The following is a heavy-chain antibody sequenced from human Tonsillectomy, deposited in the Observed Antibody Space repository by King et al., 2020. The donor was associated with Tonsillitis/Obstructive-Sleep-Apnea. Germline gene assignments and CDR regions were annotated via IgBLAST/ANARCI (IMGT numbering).Heavy chain of an antibody. CDR1: GGSFSGYY. J-gene: IGHJ4*02. CDR2: INHSGST. D-gene: IGHD3-3*01. CDR3: ARQGSGYPFDF. V-gene: IGHV4-34*01. Sequence: VQLQQWGAGLLKPSETLSLTCAVYGGSFSGYYWSWIRQPTGKGLEWIGEINHSGSTNYNPSLKSRVTISVDTSKNQFSLELSSVTAADTAVYYCARQGSGYPFDFWGQGTLVTVSS.